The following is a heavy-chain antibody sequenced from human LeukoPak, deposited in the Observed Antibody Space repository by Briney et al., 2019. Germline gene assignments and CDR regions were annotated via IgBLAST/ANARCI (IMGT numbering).Heavy chain of an antibody. D-gene: IGHD5-12*01. CDR1: GGTFSSYA. Sequence: SVKVSCKASGGTFSSYAISWVRQAPGQGLEWMGGIISIFGTANYAQKFQGRVTITADESTSTAYMELSSLRSEDTAVYYCARSSAGYSGYDLRWFDPWGQGTLVTVS. J-gene: IGHJ5*02. V-gene: IGHV1-69*01. CDR3: ARSSAGYSGYDLRWFDP. CDR2: IISIFGTA.